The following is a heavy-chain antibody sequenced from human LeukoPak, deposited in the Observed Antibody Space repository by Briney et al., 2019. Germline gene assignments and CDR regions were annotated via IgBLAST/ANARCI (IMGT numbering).Heavy chain of an antibody. CDR1: GGTFSSYA. V-gene: IGHV1-69*13. CDR3: ARDHTAYYYDSSGLGY. CDR2: IIPIFGTA. J-gene: IGHJ4*02. Sequence: GASVKVSCKASGGTFSSYAISWVRQAPGQGLEWMGGIIPIFGTANYAQKFQGRVTITADESTSTAYMELSSLRSEDTAVYYCARDHTAYYYDSSGLGYWGQGTLVTVSS. D-gene: IGHD3-22*01.